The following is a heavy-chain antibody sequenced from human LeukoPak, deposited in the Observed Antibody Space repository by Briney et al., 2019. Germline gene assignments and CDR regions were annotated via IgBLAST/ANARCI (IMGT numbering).Heavy chain of an antibody. Sequence: SETLSLTCTVSGDSINNYYWSWIRQPPGKGLEWIGNINYSGSTNYNPSLKSRVTISVDTSKNQFSLKLSSVTAADTAVYYCAGSGYDFYYYYYMDVWGKGTTVTISS. CDR1: GDSINNYY. D-gene: IGHD5-12*01. CDR2: INYSGST. V-gene: IGHV4-59*01. J-gene: IGHJ6*03. CDR3: AGSGYDFYYYYYMDV.